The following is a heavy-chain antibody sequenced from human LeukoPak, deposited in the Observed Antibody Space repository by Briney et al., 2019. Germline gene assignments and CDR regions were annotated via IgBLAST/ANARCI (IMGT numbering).Heavy chain of an antibody. Sequence: SETLSLTCPVSGGSISSSGYYWGWIRQPPGKGLEWIGSIYYSGNTYYNPSLKSRVTISVDTSKNRFSLNLSSVTAADTAVYHCAIQSTQRGMVGGIGEFDCWGQGTPVTVSS. CDR1: GGSISSSGYY. D-gene: IGHD3-16*02. V-gene: IGHV4-39*01. J-gene: IGHJ4*02. CDR3: AIQSTQRGMVGGIGEFDC. CDR2: IYYSGNT.